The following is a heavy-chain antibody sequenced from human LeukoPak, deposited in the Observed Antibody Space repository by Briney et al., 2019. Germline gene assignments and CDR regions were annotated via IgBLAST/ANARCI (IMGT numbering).Heavy chain of an antibody. CDR2: IYPGDSDT. D-gene: IGHD4-17*01. V-gene: IGHV5-51*01. CDR3: ARPLDYGDYGTSPFDY. Sequence: GESLKISCKGSAYSFTSYWIGWVRQMPGKGLEWMGIIYPGDSDTRYSPSFQGQVTISADKSISTAYLQWSSLKASDTAMYYCARPLDYGDYGTSPFDYWGQGTLVTVSS. CDR1: AYSFTSYW. J-gene: IGHJ4*02.